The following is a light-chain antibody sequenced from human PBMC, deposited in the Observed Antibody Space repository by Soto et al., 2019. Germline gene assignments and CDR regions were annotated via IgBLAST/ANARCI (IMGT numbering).Light chain of an antibody. V-gene: IGKV3-20*01. Sequence: EIVLSLSPCTLSLSKGKRATLSCRASQSVSSSYLAWYQQKPGQAPRLLIYGASSRATGIPDRFSGSGSGTDFTLTICRLEPEDFAVYYCQQYGRSPLTFCGGTMVDI. J-gene: IGKJ4*01. CDR2: GAS. CDR1: QSVSSSY. CDR3: QQYGRSPLT.